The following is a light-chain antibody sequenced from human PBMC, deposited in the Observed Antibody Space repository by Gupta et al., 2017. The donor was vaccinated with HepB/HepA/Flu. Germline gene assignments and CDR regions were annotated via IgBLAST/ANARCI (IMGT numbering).Light chain of an antibody. CDR1: SSNIGSNY. J-gene: IGLJ2*01. V-gene: IGLV1-47*01. CDR3: AAWDDSRSGV. Sequence: QSVLTQPPSASGTPGQRVTISCSGSSSNIGSNYVYWYQQLPGTAPKLLIYRNNQRPSGVPDRFSGSKSGTAASLAISGRRAEDEADDYCAAWDDSRSGVFGGGTKLTVL. CDR2: RNN.